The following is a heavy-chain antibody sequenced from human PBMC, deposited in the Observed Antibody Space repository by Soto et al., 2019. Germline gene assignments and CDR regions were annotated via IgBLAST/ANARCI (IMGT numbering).Heavy chain of an antibody. CDR2: IFYSGNT. V-gene: IGHV4-59*01. D-gene: IGHD6-6*01. Sequence: QVQLEEAGPGLVKPSEAPSLPRPVSGCSLRSFFLDWVRPPPGRGLEWIGYIFYSGNTDYNPSLKSRVTISLDTSKNQFSLRLSSVTAADTAVYYCARDRSYSTSRYDAFDIWGQGTMVTVSS. CDR1: GCSLRSFF. CDR3: ARDRSYSTSRYDAFDI. J-gene: IGHJ3*02.